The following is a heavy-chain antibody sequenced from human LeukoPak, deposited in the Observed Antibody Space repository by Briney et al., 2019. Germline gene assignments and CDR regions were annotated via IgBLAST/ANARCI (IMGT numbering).Heavy chain of an antibody. D-gene: IGHD4-11*01. V-gene: IGHV1-3*04. CDR3: AREPTTPDPSYYYYGMDV. CDR1: GYTFTSYA. Sequence: ASVKVSCKASGYTFTSYAMHWVRQAPGQRLECMGWINTGNGNTKYSQKFQGRVTITADESTSTAYMELSSLRSEDTAVYYCAREPTTPDPSYYYYGMDVWGQGTTVTVSS. J-gene: IGHJ6*02. CDR2: INTGNGNT.